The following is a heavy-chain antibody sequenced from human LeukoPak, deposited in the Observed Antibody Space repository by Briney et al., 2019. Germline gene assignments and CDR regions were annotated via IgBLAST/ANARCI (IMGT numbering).Heavy chain of an antibody. Sequence: SETLSLTRTVSGGSISSYYWSWIWQPPGKGLEWIGYIYYSGSTNYNPSLKSRVTISVDTSKNQFSLKVSSVTAADTAVYYCARGVDSGYDSFDYWGQGTLVTVSS. V-gene: IGHV4-59*01. J-gene: IGHJ4*02. CDR3: ARGVDSGYDSFDY. D-gene: IGHD5-12*01. CDR2: IYYSGST. CDR1: GGSISSYY.